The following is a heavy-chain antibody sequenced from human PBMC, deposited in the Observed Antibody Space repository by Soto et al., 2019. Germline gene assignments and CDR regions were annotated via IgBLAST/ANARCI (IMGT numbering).Heavy chain of an antibody. CDR2: IYYSGST. CDR3: ARDLGDYGSGSYPKYYYYYYYGMDV. Sequence: SETLSLTCTVSGGSISSYYWSWIQQPPGKGLEWIGYIYYSGSTNYNPSLKSRVTISVDTSKNQFSLKLSSVTAADTAVYYCARDLGDYGSGSYPKYYYYYYYGMDVWGQGTTVTVSS. V-gene: IGHV4-59*01. J-gene: IGHJ6*02. CDR1: GGSISSYY. D-gene: IGHD3-10*01.